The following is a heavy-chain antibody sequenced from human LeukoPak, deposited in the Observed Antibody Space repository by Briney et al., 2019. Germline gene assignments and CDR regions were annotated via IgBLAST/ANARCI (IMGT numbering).Heavy chain of an antibody. J-gene: IGHJ6*02. Sequence: GGSLRLSCAASGFTFSSYWMSWVRQAPGKGLEWVANIKQDGSEKYYVDSVKGRFTISRDNAKNSLYLQMNSLRAEDTAVYYCARDKRYCTNGVCYNYNYYGMDVWGQGTTVTVSS. CDR3: ARDKRYCTNGVCYNYNYYGMDV. CDR1: GFTFSSYW. V-gene: IGHV3-7*01. D-gene: IGHD2-8*01. CDR2: IKQDGSEK.